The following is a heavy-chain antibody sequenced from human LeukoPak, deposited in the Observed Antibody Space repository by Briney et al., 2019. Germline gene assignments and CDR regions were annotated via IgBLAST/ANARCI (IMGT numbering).Heavy chain of an antibody. D-gene: IGHD2-2*01. V-gene: IGHV1-69*05. CDR3: ARDIVVVPAAIHWFDP. J-gene: IGHJ5*02. CDR1: GGTFSSYA. CDR2: IIPISGTA. Sequence: ASVKVSCKASGGTFSSYAISWVRQAPGQGLEWMGGIIPISGTANYAQKFQGRVTITTDESTSTAYMELSSLRSEDTAVYYCARDIVVVPAAIHWFDPWGQGTLVTVSS.